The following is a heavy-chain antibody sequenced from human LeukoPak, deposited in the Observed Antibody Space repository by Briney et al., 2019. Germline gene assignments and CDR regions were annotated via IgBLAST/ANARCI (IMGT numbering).Heavy chain of an antibody. D-gene: IGHD6-19*01. CDR2: ISNSGGNT. J-gene: IGHJ4*02. CDR3: ARRSGIAVAGAFDY. V-gene: IGHV3-23*01. Sequence: GGSLRLSCAASGFTFSSYAMSWVRQAPGKGLEWVSAISNSGGNTYYADSVKGRFTISRDNSKDTLSLQMNSLRAEDTAVYYCARRSGIAVAGAFDYWGQGTLVTVSS. CDR1: GFTFSSYA.